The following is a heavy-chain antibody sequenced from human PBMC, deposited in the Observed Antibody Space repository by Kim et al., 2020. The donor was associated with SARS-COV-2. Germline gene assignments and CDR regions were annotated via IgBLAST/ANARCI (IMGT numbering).Heavy chain of an antibody. J-gene: IGHJ6*01. CDR1: GFAFSNYW. D-gene: IGHD1-1*01. Sequence: GGSLRLSCAASGFAFSNYWMHWVRQAPGKGLVWVSLITNDGRTTAYASSEKGRFTITSDNAKTTLHLLKNSRSAEATAVYYCTSNYHYNWIDHYG. CDR2: ITNDGRTT. V-gene: IGHV3-74*01. CDR3: TSNYHYNWIDHYG.